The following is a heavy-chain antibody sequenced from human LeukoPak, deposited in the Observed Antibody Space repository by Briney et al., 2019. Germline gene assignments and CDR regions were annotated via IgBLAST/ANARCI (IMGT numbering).Heavy chain of an antibody. V-gene: IGHV1-2*02. CDR2: INPNSGGT. CDR1: GYTFTGYY. J-gene: IGHJ3*02. Sequence: GASVKVSCKASGYTFTGYYMRWVRQAPGQGLEWMGWINPNSGGTNYAQKFQGRVTMTRDTSISTAYMELSRLRSDDTAVYYCAREKVVVAATEGVAFDIWGQGTMVTVSS. CDR3: AREKVVVAATEGVAFDI. D-gene: IGHD2-15*01.